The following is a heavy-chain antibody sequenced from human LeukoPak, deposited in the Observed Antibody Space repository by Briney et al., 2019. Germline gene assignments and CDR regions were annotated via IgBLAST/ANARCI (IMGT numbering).Heavy chain of an antibody. CDR3: AKDLTRGITMVRGVLDY. V-gene: IGHV3-30*18. CDR1: GFTFSSYG. CDR2: ISYDGSNK. J-gene: IGHJ4*02. D-gene: IGHD3-10*01. Sequence: GGSLRLSCAASGFTFSSYGMHWVRQAPGKGLEWVAVISYDGSNKYYADSVKGRFTISRDNSKNTLYLQMNSLRAEDTAVYYCAKDLTRGITMVRGVLDYWGQGTLVTVSS.